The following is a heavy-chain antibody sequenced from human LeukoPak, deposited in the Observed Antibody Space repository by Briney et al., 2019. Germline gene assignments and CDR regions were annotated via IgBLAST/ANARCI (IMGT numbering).Heavy chain of an antibody. D-gene: IGHD3-10*01. Sequence: SETLSLTCAVYGGSFSGYYWSWIRQPPGKGLEWIGEINHSGSTNYNPSLESRVTISVDTSKNQFSLKLSSVTAADTAVYYCARNNYYGSGSAAPYWGQGTLVTVSS. CDR2: INHSGST. J-gene: IGHJ4*02. CDR3: ARNNYYGSGSAAPY. V-gene: IGHV4-34*01. CDR1: GGSFSGYY.